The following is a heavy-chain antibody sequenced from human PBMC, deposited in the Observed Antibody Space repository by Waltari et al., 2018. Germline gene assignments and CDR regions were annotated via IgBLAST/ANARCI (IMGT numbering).Heavy chain of an antibody. Sequence: QVQLVQSGAEVKKPGASVKVSCKASGYTFTGYYMHWVRQAHGHGLEWMGWINPNSGGTNYAQKFQGWVTMTRDTSISTAYMELSRLRSDDTAVYYCARELDFWNKSYYYYGMDVWGQGTTVTVSS. CDR1: GYTFTGYY. CDR2: INPNSGGT. D-gene: IGHD3-3*01. V-gene: IGHV1-2*04. CDR3: ARELDFWNKSYYYYGMDV. J-gene: IGHJ6*02.